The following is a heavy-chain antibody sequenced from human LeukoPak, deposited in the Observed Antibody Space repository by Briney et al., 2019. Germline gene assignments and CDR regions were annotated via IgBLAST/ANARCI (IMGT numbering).Heavy chain of an antibody. CDR3: ARDRLSSWYSRYFDY. CDR1: GFTVSSYS. Sequence: PGGSLRLSCAASGFTVSSYSMNWVRQAPGKGLEWVASISSSSSYIYYADSVKGRFTIARDNAKNSLYLQMNSLRAEDTAVYYCARDRLSSWYSRYFDYWGQGTLVTVSS. D-gene: IGHD6-13*01. V-gene: IGHV3-21*01. CDR2: ISSSSSYI. J-gene: IGHJ4*02.